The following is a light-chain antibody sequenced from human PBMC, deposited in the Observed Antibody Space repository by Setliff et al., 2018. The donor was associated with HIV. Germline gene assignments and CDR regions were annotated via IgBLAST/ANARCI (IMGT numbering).Light chain of an antibody. J-gene: IGLJ1*01. V-gene: IGLV2-14*03. CDR2: DVS. CDR3: SSYTSSTPLYV. Sequence: QPASVSGSPGQSITISCTGTSSDVGVYNYVSWYQQHPGKAPKLMISDVSNRPSGVSNRFSGSKSGNTASLTISGLQAEDEADYYCSSYTSSTPLYVFGTGTRSPS. CDR1: SSDVGVYNY.